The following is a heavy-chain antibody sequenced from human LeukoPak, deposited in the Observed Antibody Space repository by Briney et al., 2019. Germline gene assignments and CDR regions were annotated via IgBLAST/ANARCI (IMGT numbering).Heavy chain of an antibody. V-gene: IGHV3-30*14. CDR1: GFTFSSYA. Sequence: PGGSLRLSCAASGFTFSSYAMHWVRQAPGKGLEWVAVISYDGSNKYYADSVKGRFTISRDNSKNTLYLQMNSLRAEDTAVYYCASAPAAGTWYYYGMDVWGQGTTVTVSS. J-gene: IGHJ6*02. D-gene: IGHD6-13*01. CDR3: ASAPAAGTWYYYGMDV. CDR2: ISYDGSNK.